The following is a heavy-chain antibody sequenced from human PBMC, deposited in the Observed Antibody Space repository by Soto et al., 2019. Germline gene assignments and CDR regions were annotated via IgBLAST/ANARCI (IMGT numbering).Heavy chain of an antibody. CDR2: INHSGST. CDR1: GGSFSGYY. D-gene: IGHD3-3*01. Sequence: SETLSLTCAVYGGSFSGYYWSWIRQPPGKGLEWIGEINHSGSTNYNPSLKSRVTISVDTSKNQFSLKLSSVTAADTAVYYCARVDDFWGGYYTRYYYYGMDVWGQGTTVTAP. J-gene: IGHJ6*02. V-gene: IGHV4-34*01. CDR3: ARVDDFWGGYYTRYYYYGMDV.